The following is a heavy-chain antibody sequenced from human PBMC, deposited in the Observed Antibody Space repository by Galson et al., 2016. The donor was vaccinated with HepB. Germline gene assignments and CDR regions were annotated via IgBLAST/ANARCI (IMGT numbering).Heavy chain of an antibody. CDR2: ISFDGNNK. V-gene: IGHV3-30*04. J-gene: IGHJ4*02. D-gene: IGHD6-13*01. CDR1: GFTFSSFA. CDR3: ARGGIAMFFDY. Sequence: SLRLSCAASGFTFSSFAMYWVRQAPGKGLEWVAVISFDGNNKYYADSVKGRFTISRDNSKNTLYLQMNSLRAEDTAVYHCARGGIAMFFDYWGQGNLVSVST.